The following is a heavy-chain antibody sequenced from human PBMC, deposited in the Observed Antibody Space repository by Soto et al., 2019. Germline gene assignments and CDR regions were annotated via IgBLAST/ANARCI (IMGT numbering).Heavy chain of an antibody. CDR2: IIPIFGTA. Sequence: SLKVTCKASGGTFSSYAISWVRQAPGQGLEWMGGIIPIFGTANYAQKFQGRVTITADESTSTAYMELSSLRSEDTAVYYCARLGIAVAGTGDYWGQGTLVTVSS. CDR3: ARLGIAVAGTGDY. D-gene: IGHD6-19*01. CDR1: GGTFSSYA. J-gene: IGHJ4*02. V-gene: IGHV1-69*13.